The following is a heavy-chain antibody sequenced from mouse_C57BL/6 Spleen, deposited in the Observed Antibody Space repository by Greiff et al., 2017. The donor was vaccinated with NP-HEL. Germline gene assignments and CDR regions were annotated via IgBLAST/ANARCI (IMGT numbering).Heavy chain of an antibody. J-gene: IGHJ1*03. CDR2: INPYNGDT. D-gene: IGHD2-5*01. CDR3: ARSGDYSNYLDV. V-gene: IGHV1-20*01. Sequence: EVQGVESGPELVKPGDSVKISCKASGYSFTGYFMNWVMQSHGKSLEWIGRINPYNGDTFYNQKFKGKATLTVDKSSSTAHMELRSLTSEDSAVYYCARSGDYSNYLDVWGTGTTVTVSS. CDR1: GYSFTGYF.